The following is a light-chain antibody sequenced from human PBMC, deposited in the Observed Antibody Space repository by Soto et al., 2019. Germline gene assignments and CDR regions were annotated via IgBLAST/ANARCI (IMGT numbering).Light chain of an antibody. CDR2: AAT. V-gene: IGKV3-20*01. J-gene: IGKJ3*01. CDR1: QSINNRY. CDR3: QQFGSSPGFT. Sequence: EIVLTQSPGTLSLSPGERATLSCRASQSINNRYLAWYQQKPCQAPRILIYAATSRSTDITDRFSGSGSGTDFPLDISRLEPEAFAVHYCQQFGSSPGFTFGPGTKVDIK.